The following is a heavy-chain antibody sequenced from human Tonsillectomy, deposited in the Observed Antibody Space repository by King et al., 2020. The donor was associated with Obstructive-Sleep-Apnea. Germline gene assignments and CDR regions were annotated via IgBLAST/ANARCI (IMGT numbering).Heavy chain of an antibody. V-gene: IGHV6-1*01. Sequence: QVQLQQSGPGLVKPSQTLSLTWAISGDRVSTNSAAWNWIRPSPSRGLDWLGRSYYRSKWYNAYAVSMKSRITINPATSKNKFSLQLNSVTPEDTAVYYCARSQGGFDFWGQGTLVTVSS. D-gene: IGHD3-16*01. CDR3: ARSQGGFDF. CDR1: GDRVSTNSAA. J-gene: IGHJ4*02. CDR2: SYYRSKWYN.